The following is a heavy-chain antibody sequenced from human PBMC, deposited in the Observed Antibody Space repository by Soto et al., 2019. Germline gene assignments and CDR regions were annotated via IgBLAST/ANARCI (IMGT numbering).Heavy chain of an antibody. CDR2: ISSSSSYI. CDR3: ARVLAAAGFWYYYYYYGMDV. CDR1: GFTFSSYS. J-gene: IGHJ6*02. Sequence: EVQLVESGGGLVKPGGSLRLSCAASGFTFSSYSMNWVRQAPGKGLEWVSSISSSSSYIYYADSVKGRFTISRDNAKNSLYLQMNSLRAEDTAVYYCARVLAAAGFWYYYYYYGMDVWGQGTTVTVSS. D-gene: IGHD6-13*01. V-gene: IGHV3-21*01.